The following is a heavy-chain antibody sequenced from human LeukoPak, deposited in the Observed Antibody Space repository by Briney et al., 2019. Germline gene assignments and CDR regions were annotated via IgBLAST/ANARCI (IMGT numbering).Heavy chain of an antibody. D-gene: IGHD6-13*01. CDR2: MSNSGST. CDR3: ARLEGSSQTKGFGY. CDR1: GASISSSSSFF. V-gene: IGHV4-39*01. Sequence: SETLSLTCTVSGASISSSSSFFWAWIRQPPGKGLEWIGTMSNSGSTYYNPSLKSRVTISVDTSKNQFSLKLSSVTAADTAVYYCARLEGSSQTKGFGYWGQGTLVTVSS. J-gene: IGHJ4*02.